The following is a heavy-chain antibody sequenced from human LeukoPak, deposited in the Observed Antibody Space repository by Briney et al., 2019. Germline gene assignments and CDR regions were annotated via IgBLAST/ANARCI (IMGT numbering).Heavy chain of an antibody. D-gene: IGHD3-3*01. CDR1: GVTFSHFN. CDR3: ARGIKYYDFWSGSRTDFDY. CDR2: ISTTSIYL. V-gene: IGHV3-21*01. J-gene: IGHJ4*02. Sequence: GGSLRLSCAASGVTFSHFNMNWVRQSPGKRLEWVSSISTTSIYLFYADSVKGRFTISRDNSKNTLYLQMNSLRAEDTAVYYCARGIKYYDFWSGSRTDFDYWGQGTLVTVSS.